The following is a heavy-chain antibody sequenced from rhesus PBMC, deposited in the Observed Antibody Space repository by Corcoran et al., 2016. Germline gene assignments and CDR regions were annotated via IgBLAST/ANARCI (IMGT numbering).Heavy chain of an antibody. D-gene: IGHD2-8*01. CDR3: ARMLGYCSGGVCYGFEY. V-gene: IGHV4-173*01. CDR2: ISGSGGST. Sequence: QLQLQESGPGLVKPSATLSLTCAVSGGSISSHWWALIRQPPGKGLAWIGRISGSGGSTSNNPSLKSGVTISTDTSKNEFSLKLSSVTAADTALYYGARMLGYCSGGVCYGFEYWGQGVLVTVSS. CDR1: GGSISSHW. J-gene: IGHJ4*01.